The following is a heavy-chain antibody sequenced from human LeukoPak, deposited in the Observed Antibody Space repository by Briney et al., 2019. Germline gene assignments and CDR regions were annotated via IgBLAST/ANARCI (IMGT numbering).Heavy chain of an antibody. Sequence: ASVKVSCKASGYTFTDYYMHWVRQAPGQGLEWMGWINPNSGGTNYAQKFQGWVTMTRDTSISTAYMELSRLRSDDTAVYYCARETTGTTLYAFDIWGQGTMVTVSS. CDR1: GYTFTDYY. CDR2: INPNSGGT. V-gene: IGHV1-2*04. D-gene: IGHD1-1*01. J-gene: IGHJ3*02. CDR3: ARETTGTTLYAFDI.